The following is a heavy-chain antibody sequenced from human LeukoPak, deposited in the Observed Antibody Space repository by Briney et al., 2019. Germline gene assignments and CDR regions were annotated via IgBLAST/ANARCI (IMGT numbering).Heavy chain of an antibody. CDR1: GFTFSSYA. CDR2: ISGSGGST. J-gene: IGHJ5*02. CDR3: AKARCSGGSCYSSNWFDP. V-gene: IGHV3-23*01. Sequence: GGSLRLSCAASGFTFSSYAMSWVRQAPGKGLEWVSAISGSGGSTYYADSVKGRFTISRDNPKNTLYLQMNSLRAEDTAVYYCAKARCSGGSCYSSNWFDPWGQGTLVTVSS. D-gene: IGHD2-15*01.